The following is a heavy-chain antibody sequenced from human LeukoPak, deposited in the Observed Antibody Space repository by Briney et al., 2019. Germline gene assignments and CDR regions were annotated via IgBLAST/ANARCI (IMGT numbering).Heavy chain of an antibody. CDR1: GYTFTTYY. Sequence: ASVKVSCKASGYTFTTYYLHWVRQAPGQGLEWMGIINPSGGSTTYAQKFRGRVTMTRDTSTRTVYMELSSLRSEDTAVYYCAREPRKVGASTYDAFDIWGQGTMVTVSS. D-gene: IGHD1-26*01. J-gene: IGHJ3*02. V-gene: IGHV1-46*01. CDR3: AREPRKVGASTYDAFDI. CDR2: INPSGGST.